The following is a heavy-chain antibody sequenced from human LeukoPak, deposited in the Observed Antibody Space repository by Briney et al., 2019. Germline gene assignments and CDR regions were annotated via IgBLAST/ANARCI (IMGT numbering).Heavy chain of an antibody. CDR1: GNTFSGYY. CDR2: INPNTGGT. CDR3: AKLGFSEWFLEF. V-gene: IGHV1-2*06. Sequence: ASVKVSCTASGNTFSGYYMDWVRQAPGQGLEWMGRINPNTGGTNYAQKFQGRVTMTRDTSITTVYMELSRLRLDDTAVYYCAKLGFSEWFLEFWGQGALVTVSS. D-gene: IGHD3-3*01. J-gene: IGHJ4*02.